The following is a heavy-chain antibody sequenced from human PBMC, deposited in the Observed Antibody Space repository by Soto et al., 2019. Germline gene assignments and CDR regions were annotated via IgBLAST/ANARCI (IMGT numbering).Heavy chain of an antibody. CDR2: IFSNDEK. CDR1: GFSLSNARMG. V-gene: IGHV2-26*01. J-gene: IGHJ4*02. D-gene: IGHD2-21*02. Sequence: SGPTLVNPTETLTLTCTVSGFSLSNARMGVSWIRQPPGKALEWLAHIFSNDEKSYSTSLKSRLTISKDTSKSQVVLTMTNMDPVDTATYYCARIDAGVTFDFDFWGQGTLVTVSS. CDR3: ARIDAGVTFDFDF.